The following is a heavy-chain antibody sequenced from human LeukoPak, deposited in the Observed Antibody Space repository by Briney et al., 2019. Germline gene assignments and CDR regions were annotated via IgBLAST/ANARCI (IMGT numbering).Heavy chain of an antibody. D-gene: IGHD2-15*01. V-gene: IGHV5-51*01. CDR2: IYPGDSDT. J-gene: IGHJ1*01. Sequence: GESLKISCKGSGYSFTSYWIGWVRQMPGKGLKWMGIIYPGDSDTRYSPSFQGQVTISADKSISTAYLQWSSLKASDTAMYYCARVISEVVVATGYFQDWGQGTLVTVSS. CDR1: GYSFTSYW. CDR3: ARVISEVVVATGYFQD.